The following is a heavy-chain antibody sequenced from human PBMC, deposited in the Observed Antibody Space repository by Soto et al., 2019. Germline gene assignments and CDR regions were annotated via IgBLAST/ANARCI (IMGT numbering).Heavy chain of an antibody. CDR2: IYDNGNT. CDR3: ASGLSGDKVDQ. Sequence: QVQLQESGPGLVKPSQTLSLTCTVSGGSISDGAYYWSWIRQPPGKGLEWIGHIYDNGNTYNNPSLKSRRTISVDTSKNHFSLNLNSVTAADTAVYYCASGLSGDKVDQWGQGTLVTVSS. V-gene: IGHV4-30-4*01. D-gene: IGHD2-21*01. CDR1: GGSISDGAYY. J-gene: IGHJ4*02.